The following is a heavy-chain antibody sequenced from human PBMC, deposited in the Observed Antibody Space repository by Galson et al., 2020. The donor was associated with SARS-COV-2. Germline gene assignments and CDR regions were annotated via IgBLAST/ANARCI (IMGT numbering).Heavy chain of an antibody. V-gene: IGHV3-21*01. CDR2: ISGSSTYI. D-gene: IGHD5-12*01. Sequence: GESLKISCAASGFTFSSYSMSWVRQAPGKGLEWVSSISGSSTYIFYANSVKGRFTISRDNAKNSLYLQMNSLIAEDTAVYYCAGRYSGYDGFDFWGQGTLVTVSS. CDR1: GFTFSSYS. J-gene: IGHJ4*02. CDR3: AGRYSGYDGFDF.